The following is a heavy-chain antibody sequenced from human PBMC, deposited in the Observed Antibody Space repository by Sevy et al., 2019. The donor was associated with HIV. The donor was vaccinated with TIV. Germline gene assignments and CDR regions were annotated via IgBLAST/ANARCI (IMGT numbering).Heavy chain of an antibody. CDR2: IYYSGST. Sequence: SETLSLTCTVSGGSISSYYWSWIRQPPGKGLEWIGYIYYSGSTNYNPSLKSRVTISVDTSKNQFSLKLSSVTAAGTAVYYCARVGVVVRGVINYYYYYYMDVWGKGTTVTVSS. CDR3: ARVGVVVRGVINYYYYYYMDV. J-gene: IGHJ6*03. V-gene: IGHV4-59*01. CDR1: GGSISSYY. D-gene: IGHD3-10*01.